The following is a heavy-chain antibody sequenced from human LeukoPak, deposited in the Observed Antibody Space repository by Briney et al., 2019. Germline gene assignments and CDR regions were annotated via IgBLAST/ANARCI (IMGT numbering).Heavy chain of an antibody. CDR1: GYTFTGYY. D-gene: IGHD2-2*01. V-gene: IGHV1-69*13. CDR2: INPIFGTA. CDR3: ASRYCSSTSCYAPPGTGLDY. J-gene: IGHJ4*02. Sequence: ASVKVSCKASGYTFTGYYMHWVRQAPGQGLEWMGWINPIFGTANYAQKFQGRVTITADESTSTAYMELSSLRSEDTAVYYCASRYCSSTSCYAPPGTGLDYWGQGTLVTVSS.